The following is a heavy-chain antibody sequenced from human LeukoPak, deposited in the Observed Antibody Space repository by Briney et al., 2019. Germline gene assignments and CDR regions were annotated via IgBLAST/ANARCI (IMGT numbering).Heavy chain of an antibody. V-gene: IGHV4-38-2*02. CDR2: FYHGGST. CDR3: ARRLVITMVGKHRLINWFDP. D-gene: IGHD3-10*01. J-gene: IGHJ5*02. Sequence: KASETLSLTCTVSGYSISTGYYWDWIRQPPGKGLEWIGTFYHGGSTYYNPSLKSRVTISVDTSKNQFSLKLSSVTAADTAVYYCARRLVITMVGKHRLINWFDPWGQGTLVTVSS. CDR1: GYSISTGYY.